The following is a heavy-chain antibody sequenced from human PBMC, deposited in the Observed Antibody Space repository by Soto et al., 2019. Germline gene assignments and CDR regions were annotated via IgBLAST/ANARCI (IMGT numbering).Heavy chain of an antibody. V-gene: IGHV4-39*01. D-gene: IGHD6-19*01. CDR3: ARQDGSGWSYFDY. CDR1: GGSISSSSYY. J-gene: IGHJ4*02. Sequence: QLQLQESGPGLVKPSETLSLTCTVSGGSISSSSYYWGWIRQPPGKGLEWIGSIYYSGSTYYNPSLKSRVTISVDTSKNQFSLKLRSVTAADTAVYYCARQDGSGWSYFDYWGQGTLVTVSS. CDR2: IYYSGST.